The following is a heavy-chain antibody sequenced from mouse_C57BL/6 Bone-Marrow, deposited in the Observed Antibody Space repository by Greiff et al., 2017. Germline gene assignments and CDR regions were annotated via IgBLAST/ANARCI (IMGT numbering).Heavy chain of an antibody. J-gene: IGHJ3*01. CDR2: IEPSDSET. CDR1: GYTFTSYW. Sequence: VQLQQPGAELVRPGSSVKLSCKASGYTFTSYWLPWVKQRPIQGLEWIGNIEPSDSETHYNQKFKDKATLTVDKSSSTAYMQLSSLTSEDSAVYYCARGNYYGSSGAWFAYWGQGTLVTVSA. CDR3: ARGNYYGSSGAWFAY. V-gene: IGHV1-52*01. D-gene: IGHD1-1*01.